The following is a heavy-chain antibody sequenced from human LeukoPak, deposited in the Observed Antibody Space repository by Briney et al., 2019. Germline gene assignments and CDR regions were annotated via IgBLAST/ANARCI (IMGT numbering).Heavy chain of an antibody. V-gene: IGHV4-59*01. J-gene: IGHJ3*02. D-gene: IGHD2-21*02. CDR3: ARDFLAYCGGDCNSGAFDI. CDR1: GGSISSYY. CDR2: IYYSGST. Sequence: SETLSLTCTVSGGSISSYYWSWIRQPPGKGLEWIWYIYYSGSTNYNPSLKSRVTISVDTSKNQFSLNLSSVTAADTAVYYCARDFLAYCGGDCNSGAFDIWGQGTMVTVSS.